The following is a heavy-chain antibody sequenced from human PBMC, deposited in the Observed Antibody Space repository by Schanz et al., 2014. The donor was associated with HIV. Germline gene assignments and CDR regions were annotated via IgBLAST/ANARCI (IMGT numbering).Heavy chain of an antibody. J-gene: IGHJ4*02. Sequence: QVHLVESGGGVVQPGKSLRLSCAASGFTFRNYGIHWVRQAPGKGLSWVAVIWFDGTQKIYADSVKDRFTISRDDSANTVHLQMSSVRAEDTGVYFCARVSRPYSSGWYNVDYWGQGTLVTVSS. D-gene: IGHD6-19*01. CDR3: ARVSRPYSSGWYNVDY. CDR2: IWFDGTQK. CDR1: GFTFRNYG. V-gene: IGHV3-33*01.